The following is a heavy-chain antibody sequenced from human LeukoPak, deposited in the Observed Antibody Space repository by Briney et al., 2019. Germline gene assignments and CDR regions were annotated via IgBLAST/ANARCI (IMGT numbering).Heavy chain of an antibody. J-gene: IGHJ3*02. V-gene: IGHV3-48*04. D-gene: IGHD3-22*01. CDR1: GFTLSRYS. CDR2: ISSSGSTI. Sequence: GGSLRLSCAASGFTLSRYSMNWVRQAPGKGLEWVSYISSSGSTIYYADSVKGRFTISRDNAKNSLYLQMNSLRAEDTAVYYCARSTYYYDSSGDAFDIWGQGTMVTVSS. CDR3: ARSTYYYDSSGDAFDI.